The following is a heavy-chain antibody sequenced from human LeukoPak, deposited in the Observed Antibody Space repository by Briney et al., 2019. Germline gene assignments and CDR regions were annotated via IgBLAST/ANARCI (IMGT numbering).Heavy chain of an antibody. Sequence: PGGSLRLSCEASGFTFSSCGMHWVRQAPGKGLEWVAYTRYDGSDKYYIDSVKGRFTIARDNSKKTLYLQMTSLRPDDTAVYFCAKDEEVGASYFDYWGQGTLVAVSS. J-gene: IGHJ4*02. CDR1: GFTFSSCG. CDR2: TRYDGSDK. D-gene: IGHD1-26*01. CDR3: AKDEEVGASYFDY. V-gene: IGHV3-30*02.